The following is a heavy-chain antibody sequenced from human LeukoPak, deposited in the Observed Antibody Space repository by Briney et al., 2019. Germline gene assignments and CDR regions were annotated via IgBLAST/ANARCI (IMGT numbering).Heavy chain of an antibody. Sequence: SETLSLTCTVSGGSISSYYWSWIRQPPGKGLEWIGYIYYSGSTNYNPSLKSRVTISVDTSKNQFSLKLSSVTAADTAVYYCATGVGYCSGGSCYGYWGQGTLVTVSS. CDR1: GGSISSYY. D-gene: IGHD2-15*01. CDR3: ATGVGYCSGGSCYGY. CDR2: IYYSGST. J-gene: IGHJ4*02. V-gene: IGHV4-59*01.